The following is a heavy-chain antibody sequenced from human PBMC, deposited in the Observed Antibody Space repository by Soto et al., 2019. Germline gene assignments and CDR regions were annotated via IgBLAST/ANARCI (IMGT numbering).Heavy chain of an antibody. Sequence: QVQLVESGGGVVQPGRSLRLSCAASGFTFNNYAMHCVRQAPGKGLEWVAIISYDGSIKSYNDSVKGRFTISRDNAKNTLHLQVNSLRSDDTAVYYCARVIVLMLSPTNNWFDPWGQGTLVTVSS. V-gene: IGHV3-30-3*01. CDR3: ARVIVLMLSPTNNWFDP. D-gene: IGHD2-8*01. CDR2: ISYDGSIK. J-gene: IGHJ5*02. CDR1: GFTFNNYA.